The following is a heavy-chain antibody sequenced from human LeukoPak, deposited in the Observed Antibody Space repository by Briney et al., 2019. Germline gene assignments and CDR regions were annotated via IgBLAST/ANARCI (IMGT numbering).Heavy chain of an antibody. CDR3: ARVPVVTPGYFDY. J-gene: IGHJ4*02. CDR1: GGSFSGYY. CDR2: INHSGST. D-gene: IGHD4-23*01. V-gene: IGHV4-34*01. Sequence: SETLSLTCAVYGGSFSGYYWSWIRQPPGKGLEWIGEINHSGSTNYNPSLKSRVTISVDTSKNQFSLKLSSETAADTAVYYCARVPVVTPGYFDYWGQGTLVTVSS.